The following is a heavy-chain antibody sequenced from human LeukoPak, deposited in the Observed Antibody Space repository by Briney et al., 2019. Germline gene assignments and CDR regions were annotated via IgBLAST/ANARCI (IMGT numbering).Heavy chain of an antibody. D-gene: IGHD3-3*01. J-gene: IGHJ6*02. Sequence: SETLSLTCTVSGGSISSYYWSWIRQPPGKGLEWIGYIYYSGSTNYNPSLKSRVTISVDTSKNQFSLKLSSVTAADTAVYYCVRVGPYYDFWSGYNYYYGMDVWGQGTTVTVSS. V-gene: IGHV4-59*01. CDR3: VRVGPYYDFWSGYNYYYGMDV. CDR1: GGSISSYY. CDR2: IYYSGST.